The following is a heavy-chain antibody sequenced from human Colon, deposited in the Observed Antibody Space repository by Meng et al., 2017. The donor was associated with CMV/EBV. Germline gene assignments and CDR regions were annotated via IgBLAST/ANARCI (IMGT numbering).Heavy chain of an antibody. CDR1: GFSFEDYG. CDR2: INWNGGRT. CDR3: ARYCSSTSCLQSGRLDP. Sequence: GGSLRLSCATSGFSFEDYGMSWVRQAPGKGLEWVSGINWNGGRTDYGDSVKGRFTISRDNAKKSLYLQMDSLRVEDTAVYYCARYCSSTSCLQSGRLDPWGQGTLVTVSS. D-gene: IGHD2-2*01. J-gene: IGHJ5*02. V-gene: IGHV3-20*04.